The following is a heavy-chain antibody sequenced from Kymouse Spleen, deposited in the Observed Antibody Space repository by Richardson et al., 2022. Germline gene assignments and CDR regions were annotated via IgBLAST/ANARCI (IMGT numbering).Heavy chain of an antibody. J-gene: IGHJ6*02. D-gene: IGHD3-3*01. Sequence: QVQLQESGPGLVKPSGTLSLTCAVSGGSISSSNWWSWVRQPPGKGLEWIGEIYHSGSTNYNPSLKSRVTISVDKSKNQFSLKLSSVTAADTAVYYCARDPDYDFWSGPYYYYYYGMDVWGQGTTVTVSS. CDR2: IYHSGST. CDR3: ARDPDYDFWSGPYYYYYYGMDV. V-gene: IGHV4-4*02. CDR1: GGSISSSNW.